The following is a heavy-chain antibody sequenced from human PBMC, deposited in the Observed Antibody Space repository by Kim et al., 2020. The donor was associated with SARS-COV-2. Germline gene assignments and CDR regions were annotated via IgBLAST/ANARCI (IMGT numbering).Heavy chain of an antibody. D-gene: IGHD6-6*01. V-gene: IGHV1-46*01. J-gene: IGHJ6*02. CDR1: GYTFTSYY. Sequence: ASVKVSCKASGYTFTSYYMHWVRQAPGQGLEWMGIINPSGGSTSYAQKFQGRVTMTRDTSTSTVYMELSSLRSEDTAVYYCATINSYSSSSAGDYYYGMDVWGQGTTVTVSS. CDR3: ATINSYSSSSAGDYYYGMDV. CDR2: INPSGGST.